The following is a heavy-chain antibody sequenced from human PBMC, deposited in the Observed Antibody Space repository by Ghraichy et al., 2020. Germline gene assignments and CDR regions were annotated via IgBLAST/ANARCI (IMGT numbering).Heavy chain of an antibody. CDR3: TTYHRFDGFDF. Sequence: GESLNISCAASGFTFSNVWMSWVRQAPGKGLEWLGRNKSKASGGTSDYAAPVKGRFTISRDDSKNTLYLVMNSLRTEDTAVYYCTTYHRFDGFDFWGQGTMVTVSS. CDR2: NKSKASGGTS. CDR1: GFTFSNVW. V-gene: IGHV3-15*01. D-gene: IGHD2-2*01. J-gene: IGHJ3*01.